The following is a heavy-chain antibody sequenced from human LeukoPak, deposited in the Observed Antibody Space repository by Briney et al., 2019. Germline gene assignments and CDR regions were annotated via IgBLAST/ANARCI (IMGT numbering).Heavy chain of an antibody. Sequence: SETLSLTCAVYGGSFSGYYWSWIRQPPGKGLEWVGEINHSGSTNYNPSLKSRVTISVDTSKNQFSLKLSSVTAADTAVYYCARAPYDILTGWDAFDIWGQGTMVTVSS. CDR3: ARAPYDILTGWDAFDI. CDR2: INHSGST. CDR1: GGSFSGYY. D-gene: IGHD3-9*01. V-gene: IGHV4-34*01. J-gene: IGHJ3*02.